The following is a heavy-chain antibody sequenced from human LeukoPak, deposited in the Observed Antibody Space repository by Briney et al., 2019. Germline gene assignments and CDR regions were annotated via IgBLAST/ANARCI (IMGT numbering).Heavy chain of an antibody. CDR3: ARGKFGAPLRWLDP. Sequence: GASVKVSCKASGGTFSSYAISWVRQAPGQGLEWMGGIIPIFGTANYAQKFQGRVTITTDESTSTAYMELSSLRSEDTAVYYCARGKFGAPLRWLDPWGQGTLVTVSS. CDR1: GGTFSSYA. D-gene: IGHD3-3*01. CDR2: IIPIFGTA. J-gene: IGHJ5*02. V-gene: IGHV1-69*05.